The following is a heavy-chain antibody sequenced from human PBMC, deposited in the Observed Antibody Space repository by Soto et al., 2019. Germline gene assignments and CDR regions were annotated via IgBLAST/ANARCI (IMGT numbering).Heavy chain of an antibody. CDR3: ARDGLIGYSYGVMGAHYYYGMDV. J-gene: IGHJ6*02. D-gene: IGHD5-18*01. Sequence: GGSLRLSCAASGFTFSDHYMDWVRQAPGKGLEWVGRTRNKANSYTTEYAASVKGRFTISRDDSKNSLYLQMNSLKTGDTAVYYCARDGLIGYSYGVMGAHYYYGMDVWGQGTTVTVSS. CDR2: TRNKANSYTT. CDR1: GFTFSDHY. V-gene: IGHV3-72*01.